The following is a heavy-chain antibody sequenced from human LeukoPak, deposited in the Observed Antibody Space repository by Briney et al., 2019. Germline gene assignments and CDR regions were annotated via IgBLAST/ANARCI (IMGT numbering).Heavy chain of an antibody. CDR1: GGTFLSHT. V-gene: IGHV1-69*08. D-gene: IGHD3-10*01. Sequence: SVKVSCKTSGGTFLSHTFSWVRQAPGHGLEWIGKITPVIESAKYAQTFQGRVSIYTDRDTTTVYMDLSGLRPDDTADYYCTRVNLRGSNYNWFDPWGQGTRVIVSS. J-gene: IGHJ5*02. CDR3: TRVNLRGSNYNWFDP. CDR2: ITPVIESA.